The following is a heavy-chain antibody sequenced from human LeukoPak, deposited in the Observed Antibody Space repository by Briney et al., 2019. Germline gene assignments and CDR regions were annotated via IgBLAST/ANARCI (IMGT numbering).Heavy chain of an antibody. CDR2: FDPEDGET. CDR3: ATEFFGRGATEHNDY. CDR1: GGTFSSYA. J-gene: IGHJ4*02. V-gene: IGHV1-24*01. Sequence: ASVKVSCKASGGTFSSYAISWVRQAPGQGLEWMGGFDPEDGETIYAQKFQGRVTMTEDTSTDTAYMELSSLRSEDTAVYYCATEFFGRGATEHNDYWGQGTLVTVSS. D-gene: IGHD3-10*01.